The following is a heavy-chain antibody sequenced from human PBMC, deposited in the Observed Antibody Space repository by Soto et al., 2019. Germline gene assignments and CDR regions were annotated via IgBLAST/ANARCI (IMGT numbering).Heavy chain of an antibody. D-gene: IGHD5-12*01. CDR3: ARDPYSGHFDS. Sequence: QSQTLSLTCTVSGASISPYYWNWIRQPPGKGLEWIGFYYSGSTNYNPSLKSRVTISVDTSKNQFSLKLSSVTAADTAVYYCARDPYSGHFDSWGQGTLVTVSS. CDR1: GASISPYY. V-gene: IGHV4-59*01. J-gene: IGHJ5*01. CDR2: YYSGST.